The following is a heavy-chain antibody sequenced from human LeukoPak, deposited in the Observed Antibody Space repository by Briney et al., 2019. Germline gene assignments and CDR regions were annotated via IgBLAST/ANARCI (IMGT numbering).Heavy chain of an antibody. CDR1: GYTFTSYD. D-gene: IGHD2-15*01. V-gene: IGHV1-8*01. CDR2: MNPNSGNT. CDR3: ARESGYCSGGSCYSYYYMDV. J-gene: IGHJ6*03. Sequence: ASVKVSCKASGYTFTSYDINWVRQATGQGLEWMGWMNPNSGNTGYAQKFQGRVTMTRNTSISTAYMELSSLRSEDTAVYYCARESGYCSGGSCYSYYYMDVWGKGTTVTVSS.